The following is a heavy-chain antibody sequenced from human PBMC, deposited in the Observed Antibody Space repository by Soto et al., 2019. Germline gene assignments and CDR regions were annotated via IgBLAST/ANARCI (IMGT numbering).Heavy chain of an antibody. CDR2: VIPVLTTT. CDR3: ARRRYCGYDCYHKHYYGMDV. CDR1: GATFSSYI. V-gene: IGHV1-69*08. Sequence: QVQLVQSGAEVKKPGSSVRVSCRSSGATFSSYIVNCLRLAPGRGLEWMGRVIPVLTTTDYAQNFRGRVTISADRSTNTVYLDLSSLRSDDTAVYYCARRRYCGYDCYHKHYYGMDVWGQGSLVTVAS. D-gene: IGHD2-21*02. J-gene: IGHJ6*02.